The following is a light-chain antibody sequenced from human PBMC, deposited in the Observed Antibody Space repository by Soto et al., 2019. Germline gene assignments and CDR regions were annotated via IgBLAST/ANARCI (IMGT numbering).Light chain of an antibody. V-gene: IGLV2-14*01. CDR3: SSYTSSSTLGV. Sequence: QSALTQPASVSGSPGQSITISCTGTSSDVGGYNYVSWYHQHPGKAPKLMIYDVSNRPSGVSNRFSGSKSGNTASLTISGLQAEGEADYYCSSYTSSSTLGVFGGGTKVTVL. CDR2: DVS. CDR1: SSDVGGYNY. J-gene: IGLJ2*01.